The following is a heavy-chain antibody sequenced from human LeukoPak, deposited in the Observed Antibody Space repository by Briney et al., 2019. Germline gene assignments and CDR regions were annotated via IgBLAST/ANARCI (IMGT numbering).Heavy chain of an antibody. CDR1: GFTFTSNA. D-gene: IGHD3-22*01. V-gene: IGHV3-23*01. CDR2: MGGGGDSD. J-gene: IGHJ4*02. Sequence: PGGSLRLSCAAPGFTFTSNAMSGVGKTPGKGLDWVASMGGGGDSDYYADSVKGRFTVSRDKSKNTLYVQMNSLRADDTAVYYCTKDASYARENDNSGFFIDWGQGTLVTVSS. CDR3: TKDASYARENDNSGFFID.